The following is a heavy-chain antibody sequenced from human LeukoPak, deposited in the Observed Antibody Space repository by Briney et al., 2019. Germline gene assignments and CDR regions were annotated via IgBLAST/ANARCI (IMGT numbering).Heavy chain of an antibody. CDR3: ARDGDDTSGYFSPFDY. D-gene: IGHD3-22*01. V-gene: IGHV3-53*01. CDR2: IYTGGTT. J-gene: IGHJ4*02. CDR1: GFTFSSYW. Sequence: PGGSLRLSCAASGFTFSSYWMSWVRQAPGKGLEWVSVIYTGGTTYYADSVKGRFTISRDNSKNTLYLQMDSLRAEDTAVYYCARDGDDTSGYFSPFDYWGQGTLVTVSS.